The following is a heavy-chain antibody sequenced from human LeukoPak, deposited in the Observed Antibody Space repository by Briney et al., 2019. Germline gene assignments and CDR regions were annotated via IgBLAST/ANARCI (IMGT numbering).Heavy chain of an antibody. CDR1: GYTFTSYG. D-gene: IGHD3-9*01. V-gene: IGHV1-18*01. CDR2: ISAYNGNT. J-gene: IGHJ6*02. Sequence: ASVKVSCKASGYTFTSYGISWVRQAPGQGLEWMGWISAYNGNTNYALKLQGRVTMTTDTSTSTAYMELRSLRSDDTAVYYCAISNGYYDILTGLISYYYYYGMDVWGQGTTVTVSS. CDR3: AISNGYYDILTGLISYYYYYGMDV.